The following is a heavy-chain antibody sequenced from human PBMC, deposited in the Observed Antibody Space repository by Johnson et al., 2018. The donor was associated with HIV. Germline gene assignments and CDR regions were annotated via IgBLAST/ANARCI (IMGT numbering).Heavy chain of an antibody. CDR1: GFTFSSYA. J-gene: IGHJ3*02. D-gene: IGHD6-13*01. CDR2: IPRDDRT. CDR3: AKGRYSSSWYLAGAFDI. Sequence: EVQVLESGGGLVQPGGSLRLSCAASGFTFSSYAMSWVRQAPGKGLEWVSYIPRDDRTYYADSVKGRFTISRDNSKNTLYLQMNSLRAEDVTVYHCAKGRYSSSWYLAGAFDIWGRGTMVTVSS. V-gene: IGHV3-23*01.